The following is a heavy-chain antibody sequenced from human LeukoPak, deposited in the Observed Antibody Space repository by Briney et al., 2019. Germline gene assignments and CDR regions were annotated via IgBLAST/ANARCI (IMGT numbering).Heavy chain of an antibody. CDR1: GFTFSSFA. D-gene: IGHD2-8*01. CDR3: ARDYCINGVCRFDY. J-gene: IGHJ4*02. V-gene: IGHV3-30*04. CDR2: ISYDGSNK. Sequence: PGGSLRLSCAASGFTFSSFAMHWVRQAPGKGLEWVAVISYDGSNKYYADSVKGRFSISRDNSKNTLYLQMNSLRAEDTAVYYCARDYCINGVCRFDYWGQGTLVTVSS.